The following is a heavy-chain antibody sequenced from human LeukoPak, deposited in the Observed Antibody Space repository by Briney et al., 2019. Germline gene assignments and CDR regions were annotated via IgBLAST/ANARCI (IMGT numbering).Heavy chain of an antibody. CDR1: GFTFSSYG. CDR3: AKAPSPYYDFWSGYYRY. CDR2: IWYDGSNK. D-gene: IGHD3-3*01. V-gene: IGHV3-33*06. Sequence: GRSLRLSCAASGFTFSSYGMHWVRQAPGKGLEWVAVIWYDGSNKYYADSVKGRFTISRDNSKNTLYLQMNSLRAEDTAVYYCAKAPSPYYDFWSGYYRYWGQGTLVTVSS. J-gene: IGHJ4*02.